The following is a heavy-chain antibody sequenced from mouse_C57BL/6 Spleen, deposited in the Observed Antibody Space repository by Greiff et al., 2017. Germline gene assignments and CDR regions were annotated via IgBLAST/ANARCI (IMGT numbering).Heavy chain of an antibody. Sequence: VQLQESGAELAKPGASVKLSCKASGYTFTSYWMHWVKQRPGQGLEWIGYINPSSGYPKSNQKFKDKATLTADKSSSTAYMQLSSLIYEDSAVYYCARSGLHYYGSSSYWYFDVWGTGTTVTVSS. CDR2: INPSSGYP. V-gene: IGHV1-7*01. J-gene: IGHJ1*03. CDR3: ARSGLHYYGSSSYWYFDV. D-gene: IGHD1-1*01. CDR1: GYTFTSYW.